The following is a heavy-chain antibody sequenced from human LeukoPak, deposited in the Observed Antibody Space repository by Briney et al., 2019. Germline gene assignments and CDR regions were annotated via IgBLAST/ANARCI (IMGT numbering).Heavy chain of an antibody. CDR2: IYYSGST. Sequence: SETLSLTCTVSGGSISSSSYYWGWIRPPPGKGLEWIGSIYYSGSTYYNPSLKSRVTISVDTSKNQFSLKLSSVTAADTAVYYCARVGIVGATTDAFDIWGQGTMVTVSS. V-gene: IGHV4-39*01. CDR1: GGSISSSSYY. D-gene: IGHD1-26*01. J-gene: IGHJ3*02. CDR3: ARVGIVGATTDAFDI.